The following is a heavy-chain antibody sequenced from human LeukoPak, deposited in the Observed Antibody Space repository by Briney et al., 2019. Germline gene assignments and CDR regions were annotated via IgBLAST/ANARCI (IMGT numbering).Heavy chain of an antibody. Sequence: SETLSLTCTVSGGSISSYYWSWIRQPPGKGLEWIGYIYYNGGTNYNPSLKSRVTISVGTSKNQFSLKLSSVTAAYTAVYYCARTTPTGFWSGYPSWFNPWDQGTLVTVSS. CDR2: IYYNGGT. J-gene: IGHJ5*02. D-gene: IGHD3-3*01. CDR1: GGSISSYY. V-gene: IGHV4-59*01. CDR3: ARTTPTGFWSGYPSWFNP.